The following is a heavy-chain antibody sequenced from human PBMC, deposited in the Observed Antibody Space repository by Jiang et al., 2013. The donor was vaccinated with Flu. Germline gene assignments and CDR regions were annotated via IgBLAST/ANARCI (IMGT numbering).Heavy chain of an antibody. J-gene: IGHJ4*02. CDR2: IYSGGQT. V-gene: IGHV3-66*01. CDR3: ARGFKDSNSWSYSDY. D-gene: IGHD6-13*01. CDR1: GFTVSTNY. Sequence: QLVESGGGLVQPGGSLRLSCAASGFTVSTNYMSWVRQAPGKGLEWVSVIYSGGQTYYADSVKGRFSISRDNSKNTLYLQMNSLRAEDTAVYYCARGFKDSNSWSYSDYWGQGTLVTVSS.